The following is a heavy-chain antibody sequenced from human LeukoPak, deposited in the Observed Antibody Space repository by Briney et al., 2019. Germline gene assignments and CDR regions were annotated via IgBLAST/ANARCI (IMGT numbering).Heavy chain of an antibody. J-gene: IGHJ6*02. CDR1: GFTFSSYA. V-gene: IGHV3-23*01. Sequence: GGSLRLSCAASGFTFSSYAMSWVRPAPGKGLEWVSAISGSGGSTYYADSVKGRFTISRDNAKNSLYLQMNSLRAEDTALYHCARVAARYYYYYGMDVWGQGTTVTVSS. CDR2: ISGSGGST. D-gene: IGHD6-6*01. CDR3: ARVAARYYYYYGMDV.